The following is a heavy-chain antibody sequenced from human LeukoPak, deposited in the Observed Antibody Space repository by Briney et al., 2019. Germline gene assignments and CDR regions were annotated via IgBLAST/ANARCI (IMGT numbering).Heavy chain of an antibody. CDR3: TRDYGDYGRYNWFDP. CDR2: IKSKTDGGTT. Sequence: GGSLRLSCAASGFTFSSYWMSWVRQAPGKGLEWVGRIKSKTDGGTTDYAAPVKGRFTISRDDSKNTLYLQMNSLKTEDTAVYYCTRDYGDYGRYNWFDPWGQGTLVTVSS. CDR1: GFTFSSYW. V-gene: IGHV3-15*01. D-gene: IGHD4-17*01. J-gene: IGHJ5*02.